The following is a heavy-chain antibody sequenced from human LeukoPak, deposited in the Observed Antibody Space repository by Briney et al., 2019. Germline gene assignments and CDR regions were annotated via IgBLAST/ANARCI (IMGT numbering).Heavy chain of an antibody. D-gene: IGHD3-3*01. CDR3: ARDGFLESR. Sequence: GGSLRLSCAASGFTFSSYGMHWVRQAPGKGLEWVAVISYDGSNKYYADSVKGRFTISRDNSKNTLYLQMNSLRAEDTAVYYCARDGFLESRWGQGTLVTVSS. CDR1: GFTFSSYG. CDR2: ISYDGSNK. J-gene: IGHJ4*02. V-gene: IGHV3-30*03.